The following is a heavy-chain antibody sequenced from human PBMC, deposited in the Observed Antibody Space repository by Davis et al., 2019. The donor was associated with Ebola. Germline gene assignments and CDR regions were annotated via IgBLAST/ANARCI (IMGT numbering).Heavy chain of an antibody. CDR2: IDYSGTA. D-gene: IGHD1-26*01. CDR1: GGSIRSGAYY. V-gene: IGHV4-31*03. J-gene: IGHJ3*01. Sequence: LRLSCTVSGGSIRSGAYYWTWIRQHPGKGLEWIGYIDYSGTAYFNPSVKSRITISVDTSKNQFSLKLGSVTAADTAVYYCARVSGNAFDVWGQGTVVTVSA. CDR3: ARVSGNAFDV.